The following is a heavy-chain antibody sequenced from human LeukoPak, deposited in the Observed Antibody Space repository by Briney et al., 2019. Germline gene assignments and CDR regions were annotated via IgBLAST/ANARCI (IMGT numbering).Heavy chain of an antibody. CDR1: GFTFSIYE. CDR2: IRYDGSNT. V-gene: IGHV3-30*02. Sequence: GGSLRLSCAASGFTFSIYEMNWVRQAPGKGLEWVAFIRYDGSNTYYVDSVKGRFTISTDNSKNTLYLQMNSLRAEDTAVYYCAKDGYYYDSSGYYYFDYWGQGTLVTVSS. D-gene: IGHD3-22*01. CDR3: AKDGYYYDSSGYYYFDY. J-gene: IGHJ4*02.